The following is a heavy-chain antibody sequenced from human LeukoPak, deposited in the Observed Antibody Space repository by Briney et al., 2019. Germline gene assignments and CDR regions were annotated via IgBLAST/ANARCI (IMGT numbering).Heavy chain of an antibody. J-gene: IGHJ3*02. CDR2: IYHSGST. CDR3: ARLSCSSSTCYFPDAFDI. V-gene: IGHV4-30-2*03. D-gene: IGHD2-2*01. CDR1: GGSISSGGYY. Sequence: PSETLSLTCTVSGGSISSGGYYWSWIRQPPGKGLEWIGYIYHSGSTYYNPSLKSRVTISVDTSKNQFSLKLTSVTAADTSVYYCARLSCSSSTCYFPDAFDIWGQGTMVTVSS.